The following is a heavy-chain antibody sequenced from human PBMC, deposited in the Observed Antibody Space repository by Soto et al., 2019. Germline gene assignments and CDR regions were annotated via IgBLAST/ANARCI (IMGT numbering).Heavy chain of an antibody. V-gene: IGHV3-23*01. CDR3: AKFRITMVRGVTIDS. D-gene: IGHD3-10*01. J-gene: IGHJ4*02. CDR2: ISGSGGST. CDR1: GFTFSSYA. Sequence: GGSLRLSCAASGFTFSSYAMSWVRQAPGKGLEWVSAISGSGGSTYYADSVKGRFTISRDNSKNTLYVQMDSLRAEDTAIYYCAKFRITMVRGVTIDSWGQGTLVTVSS.